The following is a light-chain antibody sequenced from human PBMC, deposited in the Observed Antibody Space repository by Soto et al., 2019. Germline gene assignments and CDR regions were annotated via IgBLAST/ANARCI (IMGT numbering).Light chain of an antibody. CDR2: EDS. CDR3: CSYAGSSTLV. J-gene: IGLJ2*01. CDR1: SSDVGSYNL. Sequence: QSVLTQPASVSGSPGQSITISCTGTSSDVGSYNLVSWYQQHPGKAPKLMIYEDSKRPSGVSNRFSGSKSGNTASLTISGLQAEDEADYHCCSYAGSSTLVFGGGTKVTVL. V-gene: IGLV2-23*01.